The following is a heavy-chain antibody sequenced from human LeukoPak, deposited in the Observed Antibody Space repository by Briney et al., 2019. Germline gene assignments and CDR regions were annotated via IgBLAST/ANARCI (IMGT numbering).Heavy chain of an antibody. V-gene: IGHV4-39*01. CDR1: GGSFSSYY. J-gene: IGHJ5*02. D-gene: IGHD2-15*01. CDR2: IYYSGST. CDR3: ARVVVVVAATYWFDP. Sequence: SETLSLTCAVYGGSFSSYYWGWIRQPPGKGLEWIGSIYYSGSTYYNPSLKSRVTISVDTSKNQFSLKLSSVTAADTAVYYCARVVVVVAATYWFDPWGQGTLVTVSS.